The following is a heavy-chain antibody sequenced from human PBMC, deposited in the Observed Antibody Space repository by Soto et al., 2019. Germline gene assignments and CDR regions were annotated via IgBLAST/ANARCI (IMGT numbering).Heavy chain of an antibody. CDR2: ISAFNGDT. CDR1: GYTFTSYG. D-gene: IGHD3-10*01. CDR3: ARDYGNDWYDH. V-gene: IGHV1-18*01. Sequence: QVPLVQSGAEVKKPGASVKVSCKTSGYTFTSYGISWVRQAPGQGLEWMGWISAFNGDTKYAQTVQGRVTVTTDTATSTAYMELRSLRSDDTAVYYCARDYGNDWYDHWGQGTLVIVSS. J-gene: IGHJ5*02.